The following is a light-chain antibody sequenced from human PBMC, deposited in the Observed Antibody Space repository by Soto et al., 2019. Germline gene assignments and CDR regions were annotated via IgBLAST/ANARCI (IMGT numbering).Light chain of an antibody. J-gene: IGLJ1*01. Sequence: SALTQPASVSGSPGQAITISCTGTSSDVGGYTYVSWYQQHPGKAPKFIIYDVSNRPSGVSNRFPGSKSGNTASLTISGLQAEDEADYYCSSYTTSNTRQIVFGTGTKVTVL. V-gene: IGLV2-14*01. CDR2: DVS. CDR1: SSDVGGYTY. CDR3: SSYTTSNTRQIV.